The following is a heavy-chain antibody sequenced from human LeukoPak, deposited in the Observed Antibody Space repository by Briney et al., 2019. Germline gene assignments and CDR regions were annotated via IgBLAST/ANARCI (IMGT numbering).Heavy chain of an antibody. J-gene: IGHJ3*02. V-gene: IGHV3-33*01. CDR1: GFTFSNYA. CDR2: IWYDGSND. D-gene: IGHD2-15*01. CDR3: AREADCSGGNCYRGAFDI. Sequence: GGSLRLSCAVSGFTFSNYAMHWGRQAPGKGLEWVAVIWYDGSNDYYGNSVKGRFTISRDNSKNTLYLQMNSLRAEDTAVYYCAREADCSGGNCYRGAFDIWGQGTMITVSS.